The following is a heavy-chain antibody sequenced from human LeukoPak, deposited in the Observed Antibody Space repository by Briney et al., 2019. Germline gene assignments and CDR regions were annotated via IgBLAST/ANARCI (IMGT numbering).Heavy chain of an antibody. CDR2: IYYSGST. CDR3: ARYPEWFDP. V-gene: IGHV4-59*11. J-gene: IGHJ5*02. CDR1: GGSISSHY. Sequence: SETLSLTCTVSGGSISSHYWSWIRQPPGKGLEWIGYIYYSGSTNYNPSLKSRVTISVDTSKNQFSLKLSSVTAADSAVYYCARYPEWFDPRGQGTLVTVSS.